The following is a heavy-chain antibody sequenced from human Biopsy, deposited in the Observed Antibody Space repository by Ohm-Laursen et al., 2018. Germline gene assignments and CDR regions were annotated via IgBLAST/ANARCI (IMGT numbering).Heavy chain of an antibody. CDR1: GASITSYY. V-gene: IGHV4-59*01. CDR3: ARDDAVTVIRGLYY. D-gene: IGHD2-21*02. Sequence: SETLSLTCTVSGASITSYYWSWIRQPAGKGLEWIGYIYYSGTTDYSLSLKSRVTISIDKSKNQFFLKLSSVTAEDTAVYYCARDDAVTVIRGLYYWGQGALVTVSS. CDR2: IYYSGTT. J-gene: IGHJ4*02.